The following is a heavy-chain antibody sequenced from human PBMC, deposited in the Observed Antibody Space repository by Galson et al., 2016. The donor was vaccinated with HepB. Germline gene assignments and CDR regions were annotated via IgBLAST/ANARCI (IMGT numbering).Heavy chain of an antibody. J-gene: IGHJ4*02. Sequence: SLRLSCAASGFTFDDYTMHWVRQTPGKGLEWVSLITWDGGATHYADSVKGRFTISRDNKRNSLFLQMNSLTTEDTAQYYCAKGGGAGDFDHWGQGTQVTVSS. V-gene: IGHV3-43*01. CDR1: GFTFDDYT. D-gene: IGHD4/OR15-4a*01. CDR3: AKGGGAGDFDH. CDR2: ITWDGGAT.